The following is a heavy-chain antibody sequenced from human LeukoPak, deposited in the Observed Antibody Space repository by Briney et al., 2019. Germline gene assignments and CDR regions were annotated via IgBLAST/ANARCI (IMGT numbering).Heavy chain of an antibody. V-gene: IGHV4-61*01. D-gene: IGHD6-19*01. CDR1: GGSVSSGSYY. J-gene: IGHJ4*02. CDR2: IYYSGST. Sequence: SSETLSLTCTVSGGSVSSGSYYWSWIRQPPGKGLEWIGYIYYSGSTNYNPSLKSRVTISIDTSKNQFSVKLSSVTAADTAVYYCARQTAYSSGWAYWGQGTLVTVSS. CDR3: ARQTAYSSGWAY.